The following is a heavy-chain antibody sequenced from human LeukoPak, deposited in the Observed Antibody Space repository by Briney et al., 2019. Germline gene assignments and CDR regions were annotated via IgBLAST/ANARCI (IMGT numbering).Heavy chain of an antibody. CDR3: AKNGRILDV. J-gene: IGHJ6*02. Sequence: GGSLRLSCAASGTTFNTHGMSWVRQAPGRGPEWVSSIGAHTDDTYYAESVKGRFTISRDRSKNTIYLQMSSLRAEDTAVYYCAKNGRILDVRGQGTTVTVSS. D-gene: IGHD2-8*01. CDR2: IGAHTDDT. CDR1: GTTFNTHG. V-gene: IGHV3-23*01.